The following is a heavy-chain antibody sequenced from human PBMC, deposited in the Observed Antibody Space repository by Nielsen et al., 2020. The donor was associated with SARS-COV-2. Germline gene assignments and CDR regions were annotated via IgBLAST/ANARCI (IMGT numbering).Heavy chain of an antibody. Sequence: GESLKISCAASGFTFSGYSVNWVRQAPGKGLEWISYISSTGSLIYYANSVKGRFTISRDNAENLLSLQMNSLRAEDTAVYYCARESVTGTDAFDIWGQGTVVTVSS. J-gene: IGHJ3*02. V-gene: IGHV3-48*04. D-gene: IGHD6-19*01. CDR2: ISSTGSLI. CDR3: ARESVTGTDAFDI. CDR1: GFTFSGYS.